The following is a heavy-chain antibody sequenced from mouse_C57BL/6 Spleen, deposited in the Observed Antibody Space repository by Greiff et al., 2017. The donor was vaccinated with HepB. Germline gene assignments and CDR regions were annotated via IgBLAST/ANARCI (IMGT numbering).Heavy chain of an antibody. V-gene: IGHV1-50*01. J-gene: IGHJ2*01. CDR1: GYTFTSYW. Sequence: QVQLQQPGAELVKPGASVKLSCKASGYTFTSYWMQWVNQRPGQGLEWVGEIDPSDSYTNYNQQFKGKATLTVAISSNTAYMQLSSLKTEDSAVCYCARSAAYFYYWGQGTTLTVSS. CDR3: ARSAAYFYY. CDR2: IDPSDSYT.